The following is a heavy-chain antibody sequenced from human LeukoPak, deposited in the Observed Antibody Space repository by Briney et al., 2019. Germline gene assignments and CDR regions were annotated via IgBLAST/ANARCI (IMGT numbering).Heavy chain of an antibody. J-gene: IGHJ3*02. D-gene: IGHD1-26*01. V-gene: IGHV3-21*01. CDR3: ARDLGGSYGGGGAFDI. Sequence: PGGSLRLSCAASGXTFSSYSMNWVRQAPGKGLEWVSSISSSSSYIYYADSVKGRFTISRDNAKNSLYLQMNSLRAEDTAVYYCARDLGGSYGGGGAFDIWGQGTMVTVSS. CDR2: ISSSSSYI. CDR1: GXTFSSYS.